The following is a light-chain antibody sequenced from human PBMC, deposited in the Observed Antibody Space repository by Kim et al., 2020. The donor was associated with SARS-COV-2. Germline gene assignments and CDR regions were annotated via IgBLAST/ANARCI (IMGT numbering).Light chain of an antibody. V-gene: IGLV3-19*01. CDR3: NSRDSSLRNKYR. CDR1: SLRTYS. J-gene: IGLJ1*01. CDR2: GNG. Sequence: LGQTGRITCQGDSLRTYSENWYEQKPGQAPVIVVYGNGHLASGIPDRCSGTSSGNKASLTITGDRTEDEAVYYCNSRDSSLRNKYRFGPGAKVAVL.